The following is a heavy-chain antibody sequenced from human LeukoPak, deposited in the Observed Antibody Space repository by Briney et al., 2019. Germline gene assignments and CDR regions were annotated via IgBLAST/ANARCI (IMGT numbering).Heavy chain of an antibody. D-gene: IGHD5-24*01. V-gene: IGHV1-69*01. Sequence: SVKVSCKASGGTFSSHAISWVRQAPGQGLEWMGGIIPIFGTANYAQKFQGRVTITADESTSIVYMELSSLRSEDTAVYYCATSLQYHSMTFDSWGQGTLVTVSS. J-gene: IGHJ4*02. CDR1: GGTFSSHA. CDR2: IIPIFGTA. CDR3: ATSLQYHSMTFDS.